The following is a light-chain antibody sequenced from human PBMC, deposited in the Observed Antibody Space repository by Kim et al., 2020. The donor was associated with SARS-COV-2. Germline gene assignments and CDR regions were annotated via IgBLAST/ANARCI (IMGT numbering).Light chain of an antibody. CDR3: QQYGSSPR. V-gene: IGKV3-20*01. Sequence: SSPGERATLSCRASQSVTSNSLAWYQQKPGQTPRLLSYGASSRAPGIPDRFSGSGSGTDFSLTISRLEHEDFEVYYCQQYGSSPRFGGGTKVDIK. CDR1: QSVTSNS. J-gene: IGKJ4*01. CDR2: GAS.